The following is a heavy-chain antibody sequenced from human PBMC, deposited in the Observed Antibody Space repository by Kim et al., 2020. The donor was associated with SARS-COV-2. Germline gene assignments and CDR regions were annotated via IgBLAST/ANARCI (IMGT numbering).Heavy chain of an antibody. J-gene: IGHJ4*02. V-gene: IGHV3-23*01. D-gene: IGHD2-2*01. Sequence: STFYAESVKGRFTISRDNSKNTLFLQLNSLRAEDTALYYCARESSRRADYWGQGTLVTVSS. CDR3: ARESSRRADY. CDR2: ST.